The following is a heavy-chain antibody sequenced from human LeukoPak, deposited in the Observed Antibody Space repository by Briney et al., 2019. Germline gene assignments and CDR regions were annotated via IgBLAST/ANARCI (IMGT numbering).Heavy chain of an antibody. CDR3: AKDLAGSGSYSFDY. V-gene: IGHV3-23*01. J-gene: IGHJ4*02. CDR1: GFTFSNYA. Sequence: GGSLRLSCAASGFTFSNYAMNCVRQAPGRGLEWVSAISGSGGSTYYADSVKGRFTISRDNSKNTLYLQMNSLRAEDTAVYYCAKDLAGSGSYSFDYWGQGTLVTVSS. D-gene: IGHD1-26*01. CDR2: ISGSGGST.